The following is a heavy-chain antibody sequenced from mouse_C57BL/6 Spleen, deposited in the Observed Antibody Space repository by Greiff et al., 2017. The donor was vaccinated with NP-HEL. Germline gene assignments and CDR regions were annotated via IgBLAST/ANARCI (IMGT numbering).Heavy chain of an antibody. CDR2: INPSSGYT. J-gene: IGHJ3*01. D-gene: IGHD2-2*01. CDR1: GYTFTSYW. CDR3: ARSTMVTSAWFAY. V-gene: IGHV1-7*01. Sequence: VQLQQSGAELAKPGASVKLSCKASGYTFTSYWMHWVKQRPGQGLEWIGYINPSSGYTKYNQKFKDKATLTADKSSSTAYMPLSSLTYEDSAVYYCARSTMVTSAWFAYWGQGTLVTVSA.